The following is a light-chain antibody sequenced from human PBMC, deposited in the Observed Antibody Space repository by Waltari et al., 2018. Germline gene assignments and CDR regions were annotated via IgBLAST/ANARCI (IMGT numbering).Light chain of an antibody. CDR1: QDISNY. CDR3: QQYDNLSLT. J-gene: IGKJ2*01. CDR2: DAS. V-gene: IGKV1-33*01. Sequence: IQMIPSPPSLSALLVARGTITSQASQDISNYLNWYQQKPGKAPKLLIYDASNLETGVPARFSGSGSGTDFTFTISRLQPEDIATYYCQQYDNLSLTFGQGTKLEVK.